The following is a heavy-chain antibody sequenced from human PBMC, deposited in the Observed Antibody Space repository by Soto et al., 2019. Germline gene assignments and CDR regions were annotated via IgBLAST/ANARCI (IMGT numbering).Heavy chain of an antibody. D-gene: IGHD5-12*01. CDR1: GDSISSASYF. V-gene: IGHV4-39*01. J-gene: IGHJ4*02. Sequence: SETLSLTCTVSGDSISSASYFWGWIRQPPGKGLEWIGNIHYRGSTYYNASLKSRVTISVDMSKNQFSLKLSSVTAADSAVYSCARGIGYYFDSWGQGTLVTVSS. CDR3: ARGIGYYFDS. CDR2: IHYRGST.